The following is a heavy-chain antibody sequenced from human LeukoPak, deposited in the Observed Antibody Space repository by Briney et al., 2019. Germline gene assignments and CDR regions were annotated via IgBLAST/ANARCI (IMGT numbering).Heavy chain of an antibody. D-gene: IGHD2-15*01. Sequence: GGSLRLSCAASGFTFSSYVMNWVRQAPGKGLEWVSGIRVGGETHYADSVKGRFTISRDNSKNTLYLQMNSLRAEDTAVYYCARGYCSGGSCYPAVYWGQGTLVTVSS. J-gene: IGHJ4*02. CDR2: IRVGGET. V-gene: IGHV3-23*01. CDR3: ARGYCSGGSCYPAVY. CDR1: GFTFSSYV.